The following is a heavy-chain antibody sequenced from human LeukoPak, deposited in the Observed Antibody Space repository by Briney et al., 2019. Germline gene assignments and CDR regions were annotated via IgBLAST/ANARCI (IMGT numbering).Heavy chain of an antibody. J-gene: IGHJ4*02. V-gene: IGHV5-51*01. CDR1: GYSFTTYW. D-gene: IGHD1-26*01. CDR3: ARSPWELHTGGDY. Sequence: KVSCKASGYSFTTYWISWVRQMPGKGLEWVGIIYPGDSDTRYSPSFQGQVTISADKSISTAYLQWSSLKASDTAMYYCARSPWELHTGGDYWGQGTLVTVSS. CDR2: IYPGDSDT.